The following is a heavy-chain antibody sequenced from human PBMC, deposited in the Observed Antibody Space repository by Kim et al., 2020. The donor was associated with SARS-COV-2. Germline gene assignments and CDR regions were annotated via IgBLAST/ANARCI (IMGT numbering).Heavy chain of an antibody. D-gene: IGHD3-22*01. CDR3: AEHMTYYYDSSGYYGYYYYGMDV. V-gene: IGHV1-69*13. CDR1: GDTFSSYA. J-gene: IGHJ6*02. Sequence: SVKVSCKASGDTFSSYAISWVRQAPGQGLEWMGGIIPIFGTTNYAQKFQGRVTITADESTSTAYMELSSLRSEDTAVYYCAEHMTYYYDSSGYYGYYYYGMDVWGQGTTVTVSS. CDR2: IIPIFGTT.